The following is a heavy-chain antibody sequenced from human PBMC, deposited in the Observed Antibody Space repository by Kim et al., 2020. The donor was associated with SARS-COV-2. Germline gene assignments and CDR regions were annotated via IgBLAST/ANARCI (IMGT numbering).Heavy chain of an antibody. CDR3: ARVTAAALFDY. CDR2: T. D-gene: IGHD6-13*01. Sequence: TYYNPSLTSRVTISVDRSRNQFSLKVTSVTAADTAVYYCARVTAAALFDYWGQGTLVTVSS. V-gene: IGHV4-30-2*01. J-gene: IGHJ4*02.